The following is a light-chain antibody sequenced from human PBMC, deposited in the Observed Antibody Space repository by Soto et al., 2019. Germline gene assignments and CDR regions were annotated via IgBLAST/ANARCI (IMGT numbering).Light chain of an antibody. CDR3: QHYNTHFYT. CDR1: QSISTW. J-gene: IGKJ2*01. Sequence: DIQMTQSPSTLSASVGDRVIITCRASQSISTWLAWYQQKPGKAPNLLIYDASSLESGIPSRFSGSGSGTEFTLTISCLQPDDFATYYCQHYNTHFYTLGQGTKLEMK. V-gene: IGKV1-5*01. CDR2: DAS.